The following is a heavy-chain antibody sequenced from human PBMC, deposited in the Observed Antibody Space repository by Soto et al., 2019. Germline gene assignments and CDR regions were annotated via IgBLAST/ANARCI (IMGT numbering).Heavy chain of an antibody. CDR2: IYYSGST. CDR1: GGSISSSSYY. D-gene: IGHD3-10*01. Sequence: QLQLQESGPGLVKPSETLSLTCTVSGGSISSSSYYWGWIRQPPGKGLEWIGSIYYSGSTYYNPSTKRRVTISVDTSKNQFSLTLSSVTAADTAVYYCARGRGYFDYWGQGTLVTVSS. V-gene: IGHV4-39*01. CDR3: ARGRGYFDY. J-gene: IGHJ4*02.